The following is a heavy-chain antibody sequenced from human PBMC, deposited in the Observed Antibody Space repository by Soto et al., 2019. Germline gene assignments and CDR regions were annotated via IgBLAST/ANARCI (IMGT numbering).Heavy chain of an antibody. D-gene: IGHD2-8*02. J-gene: IGHJ5*02. CDR1: GYTFTTYY. CDR2: IDPTGGGT. CDR3: RRVRVVCLGWNTSRSLGDT. V-gene: IGHV1-46*01. Sequence: QVQLVQSGAEVKKPGASVKVSCKASGYTFTTYYMHWVRQAPGQGLEWMGIIDPTGGGTSYAQKIEARLTITRDTNTTXVXMELTSPRHEALPIYSCRRVRVVCLGWNTSRSLGDTRGQGSLATGS.